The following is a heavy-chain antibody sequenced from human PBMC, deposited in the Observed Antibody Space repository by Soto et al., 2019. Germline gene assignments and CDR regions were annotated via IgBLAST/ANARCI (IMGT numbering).Heavy chain of an antibody. CDR3: AREEYYGDSPGGYYYGMDV. V-gene: IGHV1-69*12. CDR2: IIPIFGTA. CDR1: GGTFSSYA. J-gene: IGHJ6*02. Sequence: QVQLVQSGAEVKKPGSSVKVSCKASGGTFSSYAISWVRQAPGQGLEWMGGIIPIFGTANYAQKFQGRVTITADESTSTYYMELSSLRSEDTAVYYCAREEYYGDSPGGYYYGMDVWGQGTTVTVSS. D-gene: IGHD4-17*01.